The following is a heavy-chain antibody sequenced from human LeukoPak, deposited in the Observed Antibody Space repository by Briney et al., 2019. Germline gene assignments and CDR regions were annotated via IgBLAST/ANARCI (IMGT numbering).Heavy chain of an antibody. CDR1: GGTFSSYA. J-gene: IGHJ4*02. Sequence: SVKVSCKASGGTFSSYAISWVRQAPGHGLEWMGGIIPIFGTANYAQKFQGRVTITADESTSTAYMELSSLRSEDTAVYYCARDYSGSYSFDYWGQGTLVTVSS. CDR2: IIPIFGTA. D-gene: IGHD1-26*01. CDR3: ARDYSGSYSFDY. V-gene: IGHV1-69*13.